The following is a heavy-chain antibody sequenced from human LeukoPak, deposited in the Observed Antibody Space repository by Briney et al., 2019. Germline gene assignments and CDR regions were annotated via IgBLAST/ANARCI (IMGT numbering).Heavy chain of an antibody. V-gene: IGHV4-34*01. CDR1: GGSFSASY. CDR2: INHSGST. CDR3: ARGGHNWFDP. Sequence: SETLSLTRAVYGGSFSASYWSWIRQPPNKGLEWIGEINHSGSTNYNPSLKSRVTISIDKSKNQFSLKLSSVTAADTAVYYCARGGHNWFDPWGQGTLVTVSS. J-gene: IGHJ5*02.